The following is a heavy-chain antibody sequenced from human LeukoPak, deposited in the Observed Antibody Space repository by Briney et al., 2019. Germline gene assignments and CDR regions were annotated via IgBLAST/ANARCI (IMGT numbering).Heavy chain of an antibody. CDR3: ARVGIDYSNPNWFDP. CDR1: GGTFSSYA. J-gene: IGHJ5*02. D-gene: IGHD4-11*01. V-gene: IGHV1-69*13. Sequence: SVKVSCKAFGGTFSSYAISWVRQAPGQGLEWMGGIIPIFGTANYAQKFQGRVTITADESTSTAYMELSSLRSEDTAVYYCARVGIDYSNPNWFDPWGQGTLVTVSS. CDR2: IIPIFGTA.